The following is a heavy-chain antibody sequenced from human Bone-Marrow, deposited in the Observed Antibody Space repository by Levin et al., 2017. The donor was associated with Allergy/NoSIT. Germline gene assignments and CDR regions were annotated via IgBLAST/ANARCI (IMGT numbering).Heavy chain of an antibody. CDR1: GFNFSRNG. J-gene: IGHJ6*02. CDR3: TKGAFWEMALYQYYGLDV. D-gene: IGHD5-24*01. V-gene: IGHV3-30*18. CDR2: ISYDGSKT. Sequence: RAGGSLRLSCAASGFNFSRNGMHWVRQGPGKGLEWVAGISYDGSKTFYEESVKGRFTISRDNSKNILYLQMSSLTTEDTAVFYCTKGAFWEMALYQYYGLDVWGQGTTVTVSS.